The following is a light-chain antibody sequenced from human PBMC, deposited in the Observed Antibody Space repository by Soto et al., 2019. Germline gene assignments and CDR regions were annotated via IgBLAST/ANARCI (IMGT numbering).Light chain of an antibody. CDR1: MRDVGAYNL. Sequence: QSALTQPASVSGSAGQSITISCSGTMRDVGAYNLVSWYQQHPGTAPKLIIYEVRNRPSGISSRFSGSRSGNTASLTISGLQSEDAGAYYCSAYTARSTLVFGGGTKLTGL. J-gene: IGLJ3*02. V-gene: IGLV2-14*01. CDR3: SAYTARSTLV. CDR2: EVR.